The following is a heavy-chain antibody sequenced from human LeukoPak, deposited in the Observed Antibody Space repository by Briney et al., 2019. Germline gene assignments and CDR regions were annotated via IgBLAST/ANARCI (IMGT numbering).Heavy chain of an antibody. D-gene: IGHD5-24*01. J-gene: IGHJ4*02. CDR3: ARLRDRTYFDY. Sequence: GESLETSLQGSESRFTSYWIGGVRRLHGKGLEWSSIIYPGDSDTSYSPSFQGQVTISAYKSISTAYLQWSSLKASDTAMYYCARLRDRTYFDYWGQGTLVTVSS. CDR2: IYPGDSDT. CDR1: ESRFTSYW. V-gene: IGHV5-51*01.